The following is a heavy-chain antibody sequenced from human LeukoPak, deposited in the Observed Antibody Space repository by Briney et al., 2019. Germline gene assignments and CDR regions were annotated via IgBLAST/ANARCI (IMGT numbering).Heavy chain of an antibody. D-gene: IGHD3-22*01. Sequence: SVKVSCKASGGTFSSYAISWVRQAPGQGLEWMGGIIPIFGTANYAQKFQGRVTITTDESTSTAYMELSSLRSEDTAVYYCARGPIDSSGYDYYYYYMDVWGKGTTVTASS. J-gene: IGHJ6*03. CDR2: IIPIFGTA. V-gene: IGHV1-69*05. CDR1: GGTFSSYA. CDR3: ARGPIDSSGYDYYYYYMDV.